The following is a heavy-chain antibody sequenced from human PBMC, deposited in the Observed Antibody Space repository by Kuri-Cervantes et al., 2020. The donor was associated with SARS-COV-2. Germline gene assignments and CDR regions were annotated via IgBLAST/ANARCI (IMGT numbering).Heavy chain of an antibody. CDR2: IIPIFGTA. V-gene: IGHV1-69*13. J-gene: IGHJ3*02. Sequence: SVKVSCKASGCTFSSYAISWVRQAPGQGLEWMGGIIPIFGTANYTQKFQGRVTITADESTSTAYMELRSLRSDDTAVYYCARVIIAVAGTDAFDIWGQGTMVTVSS. CDR3: ARVIIAVAGTDAFDI. D-gene: IGHD6-19*01. CDR1: GCTFSSYA.